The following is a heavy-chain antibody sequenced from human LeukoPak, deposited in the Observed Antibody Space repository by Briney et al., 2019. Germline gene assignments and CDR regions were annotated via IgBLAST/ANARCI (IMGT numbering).Heavy chain of an antibody. Sequence: AASVKVSCKASGGTFSSYAISWGRQAPGEGIEWMGKIIPISGKRNYAKKFQGRVTFTADESTSTAYMELSSLRSEDTALYYCARKLRLGGNWFDPWGQGTLVTVSS. V-gene: IGHV1-69*15. D-gene: IGHD1-26*01. J-gene: IGHJ5*02. CDR1: GGTFSSYA. CDR3: ARKLRLGGNWFDP. CDR2: IIPISGKR.